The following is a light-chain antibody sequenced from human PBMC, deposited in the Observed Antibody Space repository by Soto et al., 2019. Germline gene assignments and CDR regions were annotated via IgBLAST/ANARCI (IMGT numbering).Light chain of an antibody. CDR1: SSNIGAGSD. CDR2: GNS. V-gene: IGLV1-40*01. CDR3: QSYDTSLSGSV. Sequence: QSVLTQPPSVSGAPGQRVTISCTGSSSNIGAGSDIHWYQQLPGAAPTLLISGNSHRPSGVPDRFSGSKSGTSASLAIAGRQAEDEADYYCQSYDTSLSGSVFGGGTQLTVL. J-gene: IGLJ2*01.